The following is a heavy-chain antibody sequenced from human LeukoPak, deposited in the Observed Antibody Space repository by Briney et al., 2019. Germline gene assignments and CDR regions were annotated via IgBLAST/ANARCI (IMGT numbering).Heavy chain of an antibody. Sequence: NSSETLSLTCTVSGGSISTYYWSWLRQPPGKGLEWIGYIYYSGTTNYNPPLKSRVTMSVDTSKNQFSLKLTSVTAADTAVYYCARGYSSTSYYFDSWGQGTLVTVSS. CDR1: GGSISTYY. CDR2: IYYSGTT. D-gene: IGHD6-6*01. J-gene: IGHJ4*02. V-gene: IGHV4-59*01. CDR3: ARGYSSTSYYFDS.